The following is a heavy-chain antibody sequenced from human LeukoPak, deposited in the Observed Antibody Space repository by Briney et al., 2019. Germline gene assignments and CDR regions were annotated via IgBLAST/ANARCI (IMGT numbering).Heavy chain of an antibody. J-gene: IGHJ6*02. Sequence: GESLKISCKGSGYSFTSYWIGWVRQMPGKGLEWMGIIYPGGSDTRYSPSFQGQVTISADKSISTAYLQWSSLKASDTAMYYCARCVFDYSRPTNPYYYYYGMDVWGQGTTVTVSS. D-gene: IGHD4-11*01. V-gene: IGHV5-51*01. CDR2: IYPGGSDT. CDR1: GYSFTSYW. CDR3: ARCVFDYSRPTNPYYYYYGMDV.